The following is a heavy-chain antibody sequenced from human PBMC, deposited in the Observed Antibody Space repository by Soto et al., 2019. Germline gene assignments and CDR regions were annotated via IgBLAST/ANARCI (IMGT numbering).Heavy chain of an antibody. V-gene: IGHV4-59*08. J-gene: IGHJ5*02. CDR2: IYYSGST. Sequence: QVQLQESGPGLVKPSETLSLTRTVSGGSISNYYCSWIRQPPGKGLEWIAYIYYSGSTNYNPSLKSRVTISVDTSKNQFSLKLSSVTAADTAVYYCARYCSGGSCYLDPWGQGTLVTVSS. D-gene: IGHD2-15*01. CDR3: ARYCSGGSCYLDP. CDR1: GGSISNYY.